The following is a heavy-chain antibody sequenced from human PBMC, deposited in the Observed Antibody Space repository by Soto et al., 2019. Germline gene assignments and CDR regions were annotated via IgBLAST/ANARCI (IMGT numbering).Heavy chain of an antibody. D-gene: IGHD3-10*01. V-gene: IGHV4-31*03. CDR1: GGSISSGGYY. Sequence: QVQLQESGPGLVKPSQTLSLTCTVSGGSISSGGYYWSWIRQHPGKGLEWIGYIYYSGSTYYNPSLKSRVTISVDTSKNQFSLKLSSVTAADTAVYYCARVTMVRGVTGWGDAFDIWGQGTMVTVSS. J-gene: IGHJ3*02. CDR2: IYYSGST. CDR3: ARVTMVRGVTGWGDAFDI.